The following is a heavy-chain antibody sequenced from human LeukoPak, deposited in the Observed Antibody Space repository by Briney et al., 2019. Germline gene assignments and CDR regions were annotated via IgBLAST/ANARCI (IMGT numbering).Heavy chain of an antibody. J-gene: IGHJ4*02. V-gene: IGHV4-34*01. Sequence: SETLSLTCAVYGGSFSGYYWSWIRQPPGKGLEWIGEINHSGSTNYNPSLKSRVTISVDTSKNQFSLKLSSVTAADTAVYYCARVVVTMVRGVSRPFDYWGQGTLVTVSS. CDR3: ARVVVTMVRGVSRPFDY. CDR2: INHSGST. D-gene: IGHD3-10*01. CDR1: GGSFSGYY.